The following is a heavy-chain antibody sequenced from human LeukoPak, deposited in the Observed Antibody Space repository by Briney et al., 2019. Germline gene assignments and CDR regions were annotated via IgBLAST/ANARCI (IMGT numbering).Heavy chain of an antibody. D-gene: IGHD5-12*01. V-gene: IGHV1-2*02. CDR3: ARSLRGYSGYDGGTNAFDI. CDR2: INPNSGGT. CDR1: GYTFTGYY. Sequence: ASVKVSCKASGYTFTGYYMHWVRQAPGQGLEWMGWINPNSGGTNYAQKFQGRVTMTRDTSISTAYMELSRLRSDDTAVYYCARSLRGYSGYDGGTNAFDIWGQGTMVTVSS. J-gene: IGHJ3*02.